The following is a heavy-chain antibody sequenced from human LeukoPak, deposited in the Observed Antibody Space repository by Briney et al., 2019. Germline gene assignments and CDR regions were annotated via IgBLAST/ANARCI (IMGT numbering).Heavy chain of an antibody. CDR2: IYHSGST. CDR1: GGSISSYS. D-gene: IGHD2-2*01. Sequence: SETLSLTCTVSGGSISSYSWSWIRQPPGKGLEWIGYIYHSGSTYYNPSLKSRVTISVDRSKNQFSLKLSSVTAADTAVYYCARESYQLGNWFDPWGQGTLVTVSS. V-gene: IGHV4-30-2*01. CDR3: ARESYQLGNWFDP. J-gene: IGHJ5*02.